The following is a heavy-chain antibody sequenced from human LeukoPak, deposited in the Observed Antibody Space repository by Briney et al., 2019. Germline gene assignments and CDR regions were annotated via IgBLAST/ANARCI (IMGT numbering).Heavy chain of an antibody. J-gene: IGHJ3*02. CDR3: AKVDYYGSGSSRRGAFDI. CDR2: INPNSGGT. CDR1: GYTFTGYY. Sequence: ASVKVSCKASGYTFTGYYMHWVRQAPGQGLEWMGWINPNSGGTNYAQKFQGRVTMTRDTSISTAYMELSRLRSDDTAVYYCAKVDYYGSGSSRRGAFDIWGQGTMVTVSS. V-gene: IGHV1-2*02. D-gene: IGHD3-10*01.